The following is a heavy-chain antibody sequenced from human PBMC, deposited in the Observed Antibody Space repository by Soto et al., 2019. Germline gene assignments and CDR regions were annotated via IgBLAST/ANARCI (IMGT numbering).Heavy chain of an antibody. CDR3: ARENYYDSSGFDY. Sequence: GGSLRLSCATSGFTFSSYALHWVRQAPGKGLEWVALISYDGSNKYYADYVKGRFTISRDNSQNTLYLQMNSLRAEDTAVYYCARENYYDSSGFDYWVTGILVTVSS. J-gene: IGHJ4*02. V-gene: IGHV3-30-3*01. D-gene: IGHD3-22*01. CDR2: ISYDGSNK. CDR1: GFTFSSYA.